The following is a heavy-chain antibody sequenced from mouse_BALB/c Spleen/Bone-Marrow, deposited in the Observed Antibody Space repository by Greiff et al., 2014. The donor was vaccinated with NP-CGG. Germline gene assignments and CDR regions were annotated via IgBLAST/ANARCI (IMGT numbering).Heavy chain of an antibody. CDR2: ILPGSGGT. V-gene: IGHV1-9*01. J-gene: IGHJ4*01. Sequence: VQLQQSGAELMKPGASVKISCKATGYTFSSYWIEWVKQRPGHGLEWIGEILPGSGGTNYNEKFKGKATFTADTSSNTAYMQLNSMTSEGSAGYYCARSMDYWGQGTSVTVSS. CDR3: ARSMDY. CDR1: GYTFSSYW.